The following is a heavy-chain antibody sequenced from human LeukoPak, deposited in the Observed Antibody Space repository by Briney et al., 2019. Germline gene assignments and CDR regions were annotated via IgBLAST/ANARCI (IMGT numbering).Heavy chain of an antibody. CDR3: ARDGPTMIVVVITFDY. D-gene: IGHD3-22*01. V-gene: IGHV3-30-3*01. CDR1: GFTFGSYA. Sequence: GGSLRLSCAASGFTFGSYAMHWVRQAPGKGLEWVAVISYDGSNKYYADSVKGRFTISRDNSKNTLYLQMNSLRAEDTAVYYCARDGPTMIVVVITFDYWGQGTLVTVSS. CDR2: ISYDGSNK. J-gene: IGHJ4*02.